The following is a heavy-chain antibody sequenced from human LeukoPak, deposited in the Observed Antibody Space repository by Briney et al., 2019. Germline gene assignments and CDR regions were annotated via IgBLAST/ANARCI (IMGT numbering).Heavy chain of an antibody. CDR2: IKQDGSEK. V-gene: IGHV3-7*03. Sequence: GGSLRLSCAASGFTFSSYSMNWVRQAPGKGLEWVANIKQDGSEKNYVDSVKGRFTISRDNAKNSLYLQMNSLRAEDTAVYYCASGLELDYWGQGTLVTVSS. CDR3: ASGLELDY. CDR1: GFTFSSYS. J-gene: IGHJ4*02.